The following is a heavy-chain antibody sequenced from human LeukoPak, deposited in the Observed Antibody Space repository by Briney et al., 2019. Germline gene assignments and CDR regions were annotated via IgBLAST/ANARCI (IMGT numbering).Heavy chain of an antibody. V-gene: IGHV6-1*01. CDR1: GDSVSSNSAA. D-gene: IGHD3-22*01. Sequence: SQTLSLTCAISGDSVSSNSAAWNWIRQSPSRGLEWLGRTYYRSKWYNDYAVSVKSRITINPDTSKNQFSLQLNSVTPEDTAVYYCARDTAPDYYDSSGYQVGFDYWGRGTLVTVSS. CDR3: ARDTAPDYYDSSGYQVGFDY. CDR2: TYYRSKWYN. J-gene: IGHJ4*02.